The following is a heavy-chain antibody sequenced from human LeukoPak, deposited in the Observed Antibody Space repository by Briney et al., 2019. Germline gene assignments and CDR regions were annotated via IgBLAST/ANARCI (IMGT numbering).Heavy chain of an antibody. CDR2: VNSDGSDT. V-gene: IGHV3-74*01. J-gene: IGHJ4*02. CDR3: ARSRTSGDEALAGNY. Sequence: GGSLRLSCAASGFSFSVFWMNWVRQVPGKGLVWVSLVNSDGSDTTYADSVKGRFTISRDNAENSLYLQMNSLRAEDTAVYYCARSRTSGDEALAGNYWGQGTLVTVSS. CDR1: GFSFSVFW. D-gene: IGHD6-19*01.